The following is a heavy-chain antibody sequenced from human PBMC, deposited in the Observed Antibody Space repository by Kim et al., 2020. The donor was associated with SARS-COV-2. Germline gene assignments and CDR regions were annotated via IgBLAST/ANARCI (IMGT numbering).Heavy chain of an antibody. D-gene: IGHD1-1*01. CDR3: ARDGTTRNGGYYFDY. J-gene: IGHJ4*02. V-gene: IGHV1-3*01. Sequence: KVQGRVTLTRDTSASTAYMELSSLRSEDTAVYYCARDGTTRNGGYYFDYWGQGALVTVSS.